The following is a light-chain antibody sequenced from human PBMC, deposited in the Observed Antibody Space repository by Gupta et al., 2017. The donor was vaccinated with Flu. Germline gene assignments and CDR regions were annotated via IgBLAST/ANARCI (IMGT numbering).Light chain of an antibody. CDR3: LQSYSFFA. CDR2: AAS. CDR1: QYINNY. Sequence: SPSSLSASVGDSVTITCRASQYINNYLNWYQYRPGRVPRLLIHAASALQSGVPSRFSGSGSGTDFTLTISNLQPEDSGTYYCLQSYSFFAFDGGTRVEV. V-gene: IGKV1-39*01. J-gene: IGKJ4*02.